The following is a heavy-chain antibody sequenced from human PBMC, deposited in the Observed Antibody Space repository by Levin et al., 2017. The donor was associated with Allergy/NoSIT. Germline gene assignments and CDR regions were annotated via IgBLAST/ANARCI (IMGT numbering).Heavy chain of an antibody. V-gene: IGHV4-59*08. D-gene: IGHD3-16*01. CDR3: ERHHAKYDYAWGTDACDT. CDR2: IYYSGST. J-gene: IGHJ5*02. Sequence: SETLSLTCTVSGGSISSFYWSWIRQPPGKNLEWIGYIYYSGSTYYNPSLKSRVTISVDTSTNQLSLRLRSVTAADTAVYYCERHHAKYDYAWGTDACDTWGQGTLVTVSS. CDR1: GGSISSFY.